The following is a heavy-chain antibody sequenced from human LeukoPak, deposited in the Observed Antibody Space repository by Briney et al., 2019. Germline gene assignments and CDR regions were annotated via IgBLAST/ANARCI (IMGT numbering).Heavy chain of an antibody. V-gene: IGHV1-69*13. CDR3: ARAPSLVVTASPWLGWFDP. CDR1: GGTFSSYA. CDR2: IIPIFSTA. J-gene: IGHJ5*02. D-gene: IGHD2-21*02. Sequence: PAKVSCKAAGGTFSSYAISWVRQAPGQGLEWMGGIIPIFSTAKYAQKFQGRVTITADELTRTAYMELSSLRSEDTAVYYCARAPSLVVTASPWLGWFDPWGQGTLVTVSS.